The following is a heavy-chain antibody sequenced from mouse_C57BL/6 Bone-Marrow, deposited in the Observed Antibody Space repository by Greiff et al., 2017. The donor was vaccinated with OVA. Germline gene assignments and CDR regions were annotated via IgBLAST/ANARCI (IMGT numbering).Heavy chain of an antibody. CDR3: AKRWETVHWYFDV. J-gene: IGHJ1*03. V-gene: IGHV2-5*01. CDR2: IWRGGST. CDR1: GFSLTSYG. D-gene: IGHD1-1*01. Sequence: QVQLQQSGPGLVQPSQSLSITCTVSGFSLTSYGVHWVRQSPGKGLEWLGVIWRGGSTDYNAAFMSRLSITKDNSKSQVFFKMNSLQADDTAIYYCAKRWETVHWYFDVWGTGTTVTVSS.